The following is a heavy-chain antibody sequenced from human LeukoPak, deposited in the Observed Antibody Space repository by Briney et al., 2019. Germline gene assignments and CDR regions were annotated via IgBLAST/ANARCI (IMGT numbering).Heavy chain of an antibody. D-gene: IGHD3-3*01. CDR1: GFTFSSYS. CDR2: ISSSSSYI. Sequence: GGSLRLSCAASGFTFSSYSMNWVRQAPGKGLEWVSSISSSSSYIYYADSVKGRFTISRDNAKNSLYLQLNSLRAEDTAVYYCARQVFGVVYFDYWGQGTLVTVSS. J-gene: IGHJ4*02. CDR3: ARQVFGVVYFDY. V-gene: IGHV3-21*01.